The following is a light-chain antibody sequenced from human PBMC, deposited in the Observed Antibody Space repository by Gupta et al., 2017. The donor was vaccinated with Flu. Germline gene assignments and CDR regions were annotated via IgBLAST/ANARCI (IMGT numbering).Light chain of an antibody. Sequence: QSALTQPASVSGSPGQSITISCTGTSSDVGGYNYVSWYQRHPGKAPKLMIYEVINRPSGVANRFSGSKSGNTASLTISGLQAEDEADYYCSSYTSSNSLEFGGGTKLTVL. J-gene: IGLJ3*02. CDR3: SSYTSSNSLE. CDR2: EVI. CDR1: SSDVGGYNY. V-gene: IGLV2-14*01.